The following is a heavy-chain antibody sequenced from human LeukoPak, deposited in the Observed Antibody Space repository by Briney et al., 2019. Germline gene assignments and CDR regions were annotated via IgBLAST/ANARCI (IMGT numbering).Heavy chain of an antibody. J-gene: IGHJ5*02. CDR1: GFTFSSYS. CDR2: ISSSSSTI. D-gene: IGHD1-26*01. V-gene: IGHV3-48*01. CDR3: ARGGSGSYNWFDP. Sequence: GGSLRLSCAASGFTFSSYSMNWVRQAPGKGLEWVSYISSSSSTIYYADSVKGRFTISRDNAKNSLYLQMNSLRAEDTAVYYCARGGSGSYNWFDPWGQGTLVTVSS.